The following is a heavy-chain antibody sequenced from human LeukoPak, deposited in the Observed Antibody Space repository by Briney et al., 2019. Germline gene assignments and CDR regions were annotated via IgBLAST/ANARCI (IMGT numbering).Heavy chain of an antibody. CDR2: ISYDGSNK. Sequence: GGSLRLSCAASGFTFSSYAMHWVRQAPGKGLEGVAVISYDGSNKYYADSVKGRFTISRDNSKNTLYLQMNSLRAEDTAVYYCARDFQDYDYVWGSYRPRPGDYWGQGTLVTVSS. CDR3: ARDFQDYDYVWGSYRPRPGDY. CDR1: GFTFSSYA. D-gene: IGHD3-16*02. V-gene: IGHV3-30-3*01. J-gene: IGHJ4*02.